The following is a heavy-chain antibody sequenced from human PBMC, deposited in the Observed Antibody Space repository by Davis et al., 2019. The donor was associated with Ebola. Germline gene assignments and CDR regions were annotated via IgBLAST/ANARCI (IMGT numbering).Heavy chain of an antibody. J-gene: IGHJ6*04. CDR1: GGSFSGYY. Sequence: SETLSLTCAVYGGSFSGYYWSWIRQPPGKGLEWIGEINHSGSTNYNPSLKSRVTISVDTSKNQFSLKLSSVTAADTAVYYCARASGAVRLDVWGKGTTVTVSS. CDR3: ARASGAVRLDV. CDR2: INHSGST. V-gene: IGHV4-34*01. D-gene: IGHD3-10*01.